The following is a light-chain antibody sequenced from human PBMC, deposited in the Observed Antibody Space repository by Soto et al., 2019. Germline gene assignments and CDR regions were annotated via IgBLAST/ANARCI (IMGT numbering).Light chain of an antibody. J-gene: IGLJ1*01. Sequence: QSGLTKLPSVSAAPGQKITISWSGSNSNIGSNSVCWCQQIPVTVPKLPIYDDNKRPSGIPDRCSGSKTGTSATLGITGLQTGDEADYYCGSWDSSLSAYVFGTGTKVTVL. CDR2: DDN. V-gene: IGLV1-51*01. CDR1: NSNIGSNS. CDR3: GSWDSSLSAYV.